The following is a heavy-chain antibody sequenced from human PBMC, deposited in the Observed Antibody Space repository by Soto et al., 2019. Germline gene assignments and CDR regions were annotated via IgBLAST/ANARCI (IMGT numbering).Heavy chain of an antibody. CDR2: ISYDGSDK. J-gene: IGHJ4*02. Sequence: GGSLRLSCAASGFTFSLNAMHWVRQAPGKGLEWVAVISYDGSDKFYADSVKGRFTISRDNSRNTLYLQMSSLKSADAAVYYCARDRYAAAVATYLDYWGQGALVTVSS. CDR3: ARDRYAAAVATYLDY. CDR1: GFTFSLNA. V-gene: IGHV3-30*15. D-gene: IGHD2-2*01.